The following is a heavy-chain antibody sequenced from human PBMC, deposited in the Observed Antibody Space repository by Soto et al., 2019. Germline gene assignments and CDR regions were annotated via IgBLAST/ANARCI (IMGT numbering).Heavy chain of an antibody. D-gene: IGHD1-26*01. J-gene: IGHJ4*02. CDR2: IKSKTDGMTT. Sequence: EVQLVESGGGLVKPGGSLRLSWVASGFIFINTWMRWVRQAPGKGLEWVGRIKSKTDGMTTDYAAPGKGRFTISRDDSKHTWYLQMNSLKTDDTALYYCTTAPFQRAWGIFDYWGQGALVSVSS. V-gene: IGHV3-15*01. CDR3: TTAPFQRAWGIFDY. CDR1: GFIFINTW.